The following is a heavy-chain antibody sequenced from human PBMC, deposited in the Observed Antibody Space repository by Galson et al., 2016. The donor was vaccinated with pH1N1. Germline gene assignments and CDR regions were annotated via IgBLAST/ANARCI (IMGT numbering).Heavy chain of an antibody. Sequence: SVKVSCKASGFTFSNHGINWVRQAPGQGLEWMGWINTKTGKPTYAQGFTGRFVFSLDTSVNTAYLHINSLKADDTAVYYCARETPSPSPTVLRYFDWSRGLSAFDMWGRGTLVTVSS. D-gene: IGHD3-9*01. CDR3: ARETPSPSPTVLRYFDWSRGLSAFDM. J-gene: IGHJ3*02. V-gene: IGHV7-4-1*02. CDR2: INTKTGKP. CDR1: GFTFSNHG.